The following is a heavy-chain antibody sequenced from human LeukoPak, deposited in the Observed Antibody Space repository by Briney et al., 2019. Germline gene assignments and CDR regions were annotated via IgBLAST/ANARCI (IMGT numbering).Heavy chain of an antibody. V-gene: IGHV3-73*01. Sequence: GGSLRLSCAASGFTFSGSAMHWVRQASGKGLEWVGRIRSKANSYATAYAASVKGRFTISRDDSKNTAYLQMNSLKTEDTAVYYCTRSKALAYCGGDCYSDLFDYWGQGTLVTVS. J-gene: IGHJ4*02. CDR2: IRSKANSYAT. D-gene: IGHD2-21*02. CDR1: GFTFSGSA. CDR3: TRSKALAYCGGDCYSDLFDY.